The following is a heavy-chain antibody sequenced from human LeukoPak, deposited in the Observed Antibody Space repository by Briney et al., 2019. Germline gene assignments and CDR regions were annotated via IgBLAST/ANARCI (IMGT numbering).Heavy chain of an antibody. CDR2: IYYSGST. J-gene: IGHJ3*02. CDR3: ATLPSPPYYYGSGSSNAFDI. CDR1: GGSISSGGYY. V-gene: IGHV4-31*03. D-gene: IGHD3-10*01. Sequence: PSQTLSLTCTVSGGSISSGGYYWSWIRQHPGKGLEWIGYIYYSGSTYYNPFLKSRVTISVDTSKNQFSLKLSSVTAADTAVYYCATLPSPPYYYGSGSSNAFDIWGQGTMVTVSS.